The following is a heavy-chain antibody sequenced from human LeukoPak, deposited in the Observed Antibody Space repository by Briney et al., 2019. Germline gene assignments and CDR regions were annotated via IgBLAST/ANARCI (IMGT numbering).Heavy chain of an antibody. CDR2: IYYSGST. CDR1: GGSISSSSYY. V-gene: IGHV4-39*01. CDR3: ARAKSGSYYGVRGYYFDY. Sequence: SETLSLTCTVSGGSISSSSYYWGWIRQPPGKGLEWIGSIYYSGSTYYNPSLKSRVTISVDTSKNQFSLKLSSVTAADTAVYYCARAKSGSYYGVRGYYFDYWGQGTLVTVSS. J-gene: IGHJ4*02. D-gene: IGHD1-26*01.